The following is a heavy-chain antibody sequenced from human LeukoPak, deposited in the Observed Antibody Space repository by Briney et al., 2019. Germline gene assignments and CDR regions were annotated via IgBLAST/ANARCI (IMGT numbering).Heavy chain of an antibody. J-gene: IGHJ4*02. V-gene: IGHV1-18*01. CDR3: ARAPASGSGSYMVY. CDR2: ISAYNGNA. Sequence: ASVKVSCKASGYTFTSYGISWVRHAPGQGLEGIGWISAYNGNANYAQKLQGRVTMTTDTSTSTAYTELRSLRSDDTAVYYCARAPASGSGSYMVYWGQGTLVTVSS. CDR1: GYTFTSYG. D-gene: IGHD3-10*01.